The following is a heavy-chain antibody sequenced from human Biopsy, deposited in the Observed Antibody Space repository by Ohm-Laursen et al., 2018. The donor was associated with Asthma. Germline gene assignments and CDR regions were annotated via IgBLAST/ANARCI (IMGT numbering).Heavy chain of an antibody. CDR2: ISGNSGIT. J-gene: IGHJ4*02. D-gene: IGHD6-13*01. V-gene: IGHV3-23*01. Sequence: SLRLSCAASGFTFRAHAMSWVRQAPGKGLEWVSTISGNSGITYYAVSVKGRFTISRDNSQNTLYLHMDSLSAEDTAVYYCAKDRSGTWYGFDYWGQGTLVTVSS. CDR1: GFTFRAHA. CDR3: AKDRSGTWYGFDY.